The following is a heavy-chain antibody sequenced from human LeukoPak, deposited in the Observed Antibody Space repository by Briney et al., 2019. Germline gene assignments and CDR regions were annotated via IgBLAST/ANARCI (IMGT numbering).Heavy chain of an antibody. CDR3: ARQTGNFDY. CDR1: GYSFTSYW. V-gene: IGHV5-51*01. CDR2: IYPGDSDT. J-gene: IGHJ4*02. D-gene: IGHD1-14*01. Sequence: GESLKISCQGSGYSFTSYWIGWVRQMPGKGLEWMGIIYPGDSDTRYSPSFQGQVTIPAGKSISTAYLQWNSLKASDTAIYYCARQTGNFDYWGQGTLVTVSS.